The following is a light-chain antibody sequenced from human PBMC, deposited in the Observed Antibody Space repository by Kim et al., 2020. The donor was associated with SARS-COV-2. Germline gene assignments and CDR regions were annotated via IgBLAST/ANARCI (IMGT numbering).Light chain of an antibody. V-gene: IGLV3-1*01. J-gene: IGLJ2*01. CDR2: QDD. CDR1: KLGDKY. Sequence: SYELTRPPSMSVSPGQTASISCSGDKLGDKYACWYQQKPGQSPVLVIYQDDKRPLGIPERFSGSNSGNTATLTISGTQAMDEADYYCQAWDTTTEAVFGGGTQLTVL. CDR3: QAWDTTTEAV.